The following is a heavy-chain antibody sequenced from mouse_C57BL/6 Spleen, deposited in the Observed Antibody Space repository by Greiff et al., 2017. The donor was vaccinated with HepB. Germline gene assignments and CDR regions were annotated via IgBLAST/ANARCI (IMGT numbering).Heavy chain of an antibody. V-gene: IGHV1-55*01. CDR3: AREDYSGSSRFAY. CDR1: GYTFTSYW. Sequence: QVQLQQPGAELVKPGASVKMSCKASGYTFTSYWITWVKQRPGQGLEWIGDIYPGSGSTNYNEKFKSKATLTVDTSSSTAYMQLRSLTSEDSAVYYCAREDYSGSSRFAYWGQGTLVTVAA. CDR2: IYPGSGST. J-gene: IGHJ3*01. D-gene: IGHD1-1*01.